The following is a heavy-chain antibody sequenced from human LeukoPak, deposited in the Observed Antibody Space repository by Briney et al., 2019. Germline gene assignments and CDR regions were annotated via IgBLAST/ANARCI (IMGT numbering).Heavy chain of an antibody. Sequence: MPSETLSLTCTVSGGSISSSSYYWGWIRQPPGKGLEWIGSIYYSGSTYYNPSLKSRVTISVDTSKNQFSLKLSSVTAADTAVYYCARSMVDIVVVPAAIFDYWGQGTLVTVSS. CDR2: IYYSGST. V-gene: IGHV4-39*01. CDR3: ARSMVDIVVVPAAIFDY. J-gene: IGHJ4*02. D-gene: IGHD2-2*02. CDR1: GGSISSSSYY.